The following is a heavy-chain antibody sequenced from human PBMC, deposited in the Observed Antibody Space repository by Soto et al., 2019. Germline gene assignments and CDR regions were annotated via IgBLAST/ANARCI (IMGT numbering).Heavy chain of an antibody. V-gene: IGHV4-59*12. D-gene: IGHD2-15*01. Sequence: SETLSLTCTVSGGSISSYYWSWIRQPPGKGLEWIGYIYYSGSTYYNPSLKSRVTISVDTSKNQFSLKLSSVTAADTAVYYCARESRCSGGSCYATVDYWGQGTLVTVSS. J-gene: IGHJ4*02. CDR2: IYYSGST. CDR1: GGSISSYY. CDR3: ARESRCSGGSCYATVDY.